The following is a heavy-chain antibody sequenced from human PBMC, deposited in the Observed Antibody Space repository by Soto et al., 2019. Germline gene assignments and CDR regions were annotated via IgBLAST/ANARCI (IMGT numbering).Heavy chain of an antibody. CDR1: GYTFTSYA. CDR2: INAGNGNT. Sequence: QVQLVQSGAEVKKPGASVKVSCKASGYTFTSYAMHWVRQAPGQRLEWMGWINAGNGNTKYSPKFQGRVTITRDTSASTAYMELSSLRSEDTAVYYCARTLVGATPADYWGQGTLVTVSS. V-gene: IGHV1-3*01. D-gene: IGHD1-26*01. CDR3: ARTLVGATPADY. J-gene: IGHJ4*02.